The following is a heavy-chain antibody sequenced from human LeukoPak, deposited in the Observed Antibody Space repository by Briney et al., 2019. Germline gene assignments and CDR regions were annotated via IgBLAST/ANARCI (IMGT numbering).Heavy chain of an antibody. CDR3: ARDGNGGNSWGWFDP. Sequence: PSETLSLTCTVSDGSITDSYWSWIRQSPGKGLEWIGYIFHTGFTHYNPSLESRVTISVDTSRKQFSLRLNSVTTADTAVYYCARDGNGGNSWGWFDPWGQGTLVTVSS. CDR2: IFHTGFT. J-gene: IGHJ5*02. CDR1: DGSITDSY. D-gene: IGHD4-23*01. V-gene: IGHV4-59*01.